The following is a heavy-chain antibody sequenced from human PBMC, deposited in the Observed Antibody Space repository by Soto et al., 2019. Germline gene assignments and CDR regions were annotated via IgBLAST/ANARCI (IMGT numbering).Heavy chain of an antibody. J-gene: IGHJ4*01. D-gene: IGHD6-19*01. CDR1: GGSISSSHF. CDR2: ISHSGSV. Sequence: QVLLQESGPGLVQPSGTLSLSCAVSGGSISSSHFWGWVRQPPGKGLEWVGDISHSGSVNYNPSLKSRVTIAIDKYKNQFSLKLNSVTAADTAVYYGARSFGWYAIDYWGHGTLVIVSS. V-gene: IGHV4-4*02. CDR3: ARSFGWYAIDY.